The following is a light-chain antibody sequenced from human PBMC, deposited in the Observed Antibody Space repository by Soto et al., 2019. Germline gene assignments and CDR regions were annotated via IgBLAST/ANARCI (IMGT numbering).Light chain of an antibody. CDR2: EVS. J-gene: IGLJ3*02. V-gene: IGLV2-8*01. CDR3: SSYAGSNNIWV. Sequence: QSALTQPPSASGSPGQSVTISCTGTSSDVGGYNYVSWYQQHPGKAPKVMIYEVSKRPSGVPDRFSGSKSGHTASLTVSGLQAEDEADYYCSSYAGSNNIWVFGGGTKLTVL. CDR1: SSDVGGYNY.